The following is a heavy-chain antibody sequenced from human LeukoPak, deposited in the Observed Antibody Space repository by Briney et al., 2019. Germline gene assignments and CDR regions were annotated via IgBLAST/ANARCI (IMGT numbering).Heavy chain of an antibody. D-gene: IGHD5-18*01. Sequence: SETLSLTCAVYGGSFSGYYWSWIRQPPGKGLEWIGEINHSGSTNYNPSLKSRVTISVDTSKNQFSLKLSSVTAADTAVYYCARRGYSYGYYEHYFDYWGQGTLVTVSS. CDR1: GGSFSGYY. CDR3: ARRGYSYGYYEHYFDY. CDR2: INHSGST. V-gene: IGHV4-34*01. J-gene: IGHJ4*02.